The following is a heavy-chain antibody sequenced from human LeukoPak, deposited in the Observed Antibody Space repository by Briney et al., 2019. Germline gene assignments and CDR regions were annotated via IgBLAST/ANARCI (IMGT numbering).Heavy chain of an antibody. CDR2: INHSGST. V-gene: IGHV4-34*01. D-gene: IGHD6-6*01. CDR1: GGSFSGYY. CDR3: ARIAARFDLDY. Sequence: SETLSLTCAVYGGSFSGYYWGWIRQPPGKGLEWIREINHSGSTNYNPSLKSRVTISVDTSKNQFSLKLSSVTAADTAVYYCARIAARFDLDYWGQGTLVTVSS. J-gene: IGHJ4*02.